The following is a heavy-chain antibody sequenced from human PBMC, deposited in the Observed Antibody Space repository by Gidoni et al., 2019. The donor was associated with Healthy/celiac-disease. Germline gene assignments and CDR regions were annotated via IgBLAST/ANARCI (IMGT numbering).Heavy chain of an antibody. Sequence: QVQLVQSGAEVKKPGAPVKVSCQASGSTFHGYYMHWVRQAPGQGLEWMGWINPNSGGTNYAQKFQGGVTMTRDTSISTAYMELSRLRSDDTAVYYCATSRPAVAGTGDAFDIWGQGTMVTVSS. J-gene: IGHJ3*02. CDR2: INPNSGGT. CDR1: GSTFHGYY. D-gene: IGHD6-19*01. CDR3: ATSRPAVAGTGDAFDI. V-gene: IGHV1-2*02.